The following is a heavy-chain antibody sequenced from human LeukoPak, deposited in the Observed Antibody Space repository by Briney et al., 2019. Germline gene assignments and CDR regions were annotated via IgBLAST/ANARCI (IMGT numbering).Heavy chain of an antibody. CDR1: GGSISSGDYY. CDR3: ARDTSYYDSSGPYNWFDP. D-gene: IGHD3-22*01. CDR2: IYYSGST. V-gene: IGHV4-30-4*02. Sequence: PSETLSLTCTVSGGSISSGDYYWSWIRQPPGKGLEWIGYIYYSGSTYYNPSLKSRVTISVDTSKNQFSLKLSSVTAADTAVYYCARDTSYYDSSGPYNWFDPWGQGTLVTVSS. J-gene: IGHJ5*02.